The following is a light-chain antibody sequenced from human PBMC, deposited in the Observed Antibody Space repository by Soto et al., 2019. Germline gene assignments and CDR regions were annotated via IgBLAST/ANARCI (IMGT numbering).Light chain of an antibody. CDR2: DAS. V-gene: IGKV3-11*01. CDR1: QSVSSD. Sequence: IVMTQSPGTLSLSPGERATLSCRASQSVSSDLAWYQQKPGQAPRLLIYDASNRATGIPARFSGSGSGTDFTLTISSLEPEDFAVYCCQQRSNWPWTFGQGTKVDIK. J-gene: IGKJ1*01. CDR3: QQRSNWPWT.